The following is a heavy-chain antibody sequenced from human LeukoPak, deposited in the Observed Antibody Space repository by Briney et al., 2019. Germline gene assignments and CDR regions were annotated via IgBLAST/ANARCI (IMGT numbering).Heavy chain of an antibody. CDR2: FDPEDGET. CDR1: TYPLTDLS. J-gene: IGHJ3*02. D-gene: IGHD6-13*01. CDR3: ATSWPATSYDAFHI. Sequence: ASVKVSCKVSTYPLTDLSLHWVRQPPGKGLKWMGGFDPEDGETVYAQKFQGRVSMTEDTSTDTAYMELNSLRSDDTAVYYCATSWPATSYDAFHIWGQGTMVTVSS. V-gene: IGHV1-24*01.